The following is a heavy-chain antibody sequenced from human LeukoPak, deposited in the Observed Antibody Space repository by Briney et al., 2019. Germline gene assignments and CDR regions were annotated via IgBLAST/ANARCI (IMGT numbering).Heavy chain of an antibody. CDR1: GFTFSSHS. Sequence: PGGSLRLSCAASGFTFSSHSMIWVRQAPGKGLEWVSSISSSSTTIYYADSVKGRFTISRDNAKNSLYLQMNSLRAEDTAVYYCARGNSGGDYWGQGTLVTVSS. D-gene: IGHD6-19*01. CDR3: ARGNSGGDY. CDR2: ISSSSTTI. V-gene: IGHV3-48*01. J-gene: IGHJ4*02.